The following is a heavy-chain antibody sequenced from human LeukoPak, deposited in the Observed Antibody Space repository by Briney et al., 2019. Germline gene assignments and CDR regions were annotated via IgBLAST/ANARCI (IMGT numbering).Heavy chain of an antibody. V-gene: IGHV4-31*03. CDR2: IYYSGST. CDR3: ARESRVVVPAAIDY. J-gene: IGHJ4*02. CDR1: GGSISSGGYY. D-gene: IGHD2-2*01. Sequence: SETLSLTCTVSGGSISSGGYYWSWSRQHPGKGLEWIGYIYYSGSTYYNPSLKSRVTISVDTSKNQFSLKLSSVPAADTAVYYCARESRVVVPAAIDYWGQGTLVTVSS.